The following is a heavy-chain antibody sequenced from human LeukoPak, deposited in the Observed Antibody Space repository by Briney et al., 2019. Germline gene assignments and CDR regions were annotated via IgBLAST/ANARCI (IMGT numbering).Heavy chain of an antibody. V-gene: IGHV1-2*02. CDR2: INPKSGGT. CDR3: ARGAPLAWRGASDY. D-gene: IGHD3-3*02. J-gene: IGHJ4*02. CDR1: GYTFTGYY. Sequence: ASVKVSCKTSGYTFTGYYIHWVRQAPGQGLQWMGWINPKSGGTNYAQNFQGRVTMTRDTSITTAYMELSRLRSDDTAVYYCARGAPLAWRGASDYWGQGNLVTVSS.